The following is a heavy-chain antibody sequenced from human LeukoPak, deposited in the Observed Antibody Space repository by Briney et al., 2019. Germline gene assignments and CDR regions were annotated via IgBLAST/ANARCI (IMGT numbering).Heavy chain of an antibody. V-gene: IGHV3-21*01. CDR3: ARGVSGATALDF. D-gene: IGHD4/OR15-4a*01. Sequence: GGSLRLSCTASGCTFSTYSMNWVRQAPGEGLEWVSYISIGSTYVYYADSVKDRFTVSRDNAKNSLVLQMNSLRAEDTAVYYYARGVSGATALDFWGQGTLVTVSS. J-gene: IGHJ4*02. CDR2: ISIGSTYV. CDR1: GCTFSTYS.